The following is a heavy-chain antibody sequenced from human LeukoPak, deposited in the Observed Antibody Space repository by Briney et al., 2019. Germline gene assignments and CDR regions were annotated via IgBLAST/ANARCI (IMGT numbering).Heavy chain of an antibody. Sequence: LSCAXXGFTFSSYSXNWVRQAPGKGLEWVSSISSSSSYIYYADSVKGRFTISRDNAKNSLYLQMNSLRAEDTAVYYCASNVATLGYWGQGTLVTVSS. CDR3: ASNVATLGY. CDR2: ISSSSSYI. J-gene: IGHJ4*02. CDR1: GFTFSSYS. V-gene: IGHV3-21*01. D-gene: IGHD5-12*01.